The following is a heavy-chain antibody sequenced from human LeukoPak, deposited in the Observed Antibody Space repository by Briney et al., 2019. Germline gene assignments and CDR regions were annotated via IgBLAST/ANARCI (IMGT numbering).Heavy chain of an antibody. D-gene: IGHD3-16*01. J-gene: IGHJ4*02. CDR2: ISYDGSNK. CDR1: GFTFSSYA. V-gene: IGHV3-30*04. CDR3: ARHGTITFGGVVGH. Sequence: GGSLRLSCAASGFTFSSYAMHWVRQAPGKGLEWVAVISYDGSNKYYADSVKGRFTISRDNSKNTLYLQMNSLRAEDTAVYYCARHGTITFGGVVGHWGQGTQVTVSS.